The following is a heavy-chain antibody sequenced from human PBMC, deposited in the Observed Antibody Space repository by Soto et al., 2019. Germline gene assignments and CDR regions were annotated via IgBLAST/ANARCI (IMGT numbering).Heavy chain of an antibody. CDR3: ARGTHVDHQGGFYYYYYGMDV. V-gene: IGHV6-1*01. D-gene: IGHD5-12*01. CDR1: GDSVSSNSAA. J-gene: IGHJ6*02. Sequence: SQSLSLTCAISGDSVSSNSAAWNWIRQSPSRGLEWLGRTYYRSKWYNDYAVSVKSRITINPDTSKNQFSLQLNAVTPEDTAVYYCARGTHVDHQGGFYYYYYGMDVWGQGTTVTVSS. CDR2: TYYRSKWYN.